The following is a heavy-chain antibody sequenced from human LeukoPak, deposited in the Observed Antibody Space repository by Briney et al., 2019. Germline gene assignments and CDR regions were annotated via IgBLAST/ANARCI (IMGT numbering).Heavy chain of an antibody. V-gene: IGHV1-18*01. D-gene: IGHD1-26*01. CDR1: GYTFTSYG. J-gene: IGHJ4*01. CDR2: ISAYNGNT. Sequence: ASVKVSCKASGYTFTSYGISWVRQAPGQGLEWMGWISAYNGNTNYAQKLQGRVTMTTDTSTSTAYMELRSLRSDDTAVYYCARDYSGSYFLDAADYWGHGTLVTVSS. CDR3: ARDYSGSYFLDAADY.